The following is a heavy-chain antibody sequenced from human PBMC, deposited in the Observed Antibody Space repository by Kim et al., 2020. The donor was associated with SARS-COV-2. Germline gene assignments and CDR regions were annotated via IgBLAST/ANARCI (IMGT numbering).Heavy chain of an antibody. Sequence: GGSLRLSCAASGFTFSDYYMSWIRQAPEKGLEWVSYISVSSSYTNYADSVKGRFTISRDNAKNSLYLQMNSLRAEDTAVYYCARDRTCSGSICYSNAWFDPWGQGTLVTVSS. CDR2: ISVSSSYT. CDR1: GFTFSDYY. J-gene: IGHJ5*02. V-gene: IGHV3-11*05. D-gene: IGHD2-15*01. CDR3: ARDRTCSGSICYSNAWFDP.